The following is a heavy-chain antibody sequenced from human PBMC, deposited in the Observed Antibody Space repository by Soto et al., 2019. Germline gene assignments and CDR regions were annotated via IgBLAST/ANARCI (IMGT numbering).Heavy chain of an antibody. J-gene: IGHJ4*02. D-gene: IGHD2-21*01. CDR2: IQSKSAGGAM. CDR1: GFIFSNAW. V-gene: IGHV3-15*01. CDR3: ATYAAVIGAQWGVAY. Sequence: EVQLVESGAGLVNPGGSLRLSCEASGFIFSNAWMIWVRQAPGKGLEWVARIQSKSAGGAMDYAPIVKGRFTISRDDSENTLYLQMNSLQTEDTAVYYCATYAAVIGAQWGVAYWGQGTLVTVSS.